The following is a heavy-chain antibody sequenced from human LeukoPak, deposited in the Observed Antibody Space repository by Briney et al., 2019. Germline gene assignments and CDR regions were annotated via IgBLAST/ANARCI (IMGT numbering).Heavy chain of an antibody. J-gene: IGHJ4*02. D-gene: IGHD1-14*01. Sequence: GGSLRLSCAASGFTVITSDMTWVRQAPGKGLEWVSDLYSDGNTKYAASVQGRFTISRDNSKNTLYLEMNSLSPDDTAVYYCARGVEPLAANTLAYWGQGTLVTVSS. CDR2: LYSDGNT. CDR3: ARGVEPLAANTLAY. CDR1: GFTVITSD. V-gene: IGHV3-53*01.